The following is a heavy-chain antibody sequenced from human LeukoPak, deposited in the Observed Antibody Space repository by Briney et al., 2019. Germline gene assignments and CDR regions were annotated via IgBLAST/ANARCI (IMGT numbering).Heavy chain of an antibody. Sequence: GGSLKLSCAASGFTFSGSAMHWVRQASGKGLEWVGRIRSKANSYATAYAASVKGRFTISRDDSKNTAYLQMNSLKTEDTAVYYCTRHPYDFWSALTDYWGQGTLVTVSS. V-gene: IGHV3-73*01. J-gene: IGHJ4*02. D-gene: IGHD3-3*01. CDR2: IRSKANSYAT. CDR1: GFTFSGSA. CDR3: TRHPYDFWSALTDY.